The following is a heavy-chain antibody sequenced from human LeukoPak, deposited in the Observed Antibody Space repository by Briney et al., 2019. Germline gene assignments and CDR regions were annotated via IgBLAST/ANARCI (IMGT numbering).Heavy chain of an antibody. J-gene: IGHJ5*02. V-gene: IGHV1-69*01. Sequence: ASVTVSCKASGGTFSSYAISWLRQAPGQGLEWMGGIIPIFGTANYAQKFQGRVTITADQSTSTAYMELSSLRSEDTAVYYCARLTGENWFDPWGQGTLVTVSS. CDR3: ARLTGENWFDP. D-gene: IGHD7-27*01. CDR1: GGTFSSYA. CDR2: IIPIFGTA.